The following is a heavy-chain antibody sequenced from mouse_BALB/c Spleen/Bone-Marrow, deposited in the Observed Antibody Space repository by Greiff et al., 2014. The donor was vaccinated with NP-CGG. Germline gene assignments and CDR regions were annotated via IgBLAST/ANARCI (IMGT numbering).Heavy chain of an antibody. CDR2: IRNKANGYTT. CDR1: GFTFTDYY. D-gene: IGHD1-1*01. J-gene: IGHJ3*01. CDR3: ARGWITTGFAY. V-gene: IGHV7-3*02. Sequence: EVKVVESGGGLVQPGGSLRLSCATSGFTFTDYYMSWVRQPPGKALEWLGFIRNKANGYTTEYSPSVKGRFTISRDNSQSILYLQMNTLRAEDSATYYCARGWITTGFAYWGQGTLVTVSA.